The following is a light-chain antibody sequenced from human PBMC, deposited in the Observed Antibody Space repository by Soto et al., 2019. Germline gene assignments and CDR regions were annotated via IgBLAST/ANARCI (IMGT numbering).Light chain of an antibody. CDR3: QSSDSSLSGWV. Sequence: QSVLTQPPSVSGAPGQRVTISCTGSSSNIGAGYDVHWYQQLPGTAPKLLIFGNNNRPSGVPDRFSGSKSGTSASLAITGLQAEDEADYYCQSSDSSLSGWVFGGGTKLTVL. CDR1: SSNIGAGYD. V-gene: IGLV1-40*01. J-gene: IGLJ3*02. CDR2: GNN.